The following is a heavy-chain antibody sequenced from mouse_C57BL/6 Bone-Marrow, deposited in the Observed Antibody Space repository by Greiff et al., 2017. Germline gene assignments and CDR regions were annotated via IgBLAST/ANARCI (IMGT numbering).Heavy chain of an antibody. CDR2: IDPSDSYT. CDR3: ARDSLFYFDY. V-gene: IGHV1-69*01. CDR1: GYTFTSYW. J-gene: IGHJ2*01. Sequence: QVHVKQPGAELVMPGASVKLSCKASGYTFTSYWMHWVKQRPGHGLEWIGEIDPSDSYTNYNQKFKGKSTLTVDKSSSTAYMQLSSLTSEDSAVYYGARDSLFYFDYWGQGTTLTVSS.